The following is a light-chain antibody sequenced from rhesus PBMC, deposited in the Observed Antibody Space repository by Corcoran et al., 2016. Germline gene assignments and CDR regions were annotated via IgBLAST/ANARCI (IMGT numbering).Light chain of an antibody. CDR1: SRDIGGSNR. J-gene: IGLJ1*01. CDR2: GVI. V-gene: IGLV2-13*03. Sequence: QAAPTQSPSVSGSPGPSVTLSCIGTSRDIGGSNRLSWYQLPPGQAPKVLIYGVITRPSGVSDRFSGSKSGNTSSLTISGLQVEDEAAYYCSSNATFNSVTFGSGTRPTVL. CDR3: SSNATFNSVT.